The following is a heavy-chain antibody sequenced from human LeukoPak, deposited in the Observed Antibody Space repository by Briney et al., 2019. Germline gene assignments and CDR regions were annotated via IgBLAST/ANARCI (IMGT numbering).Heavy chain of an antibody. CDR2: IKQDGSAK. CDR1: GFTFSRYW. V-gene: IGHV3-7*01. J-gene: IGHJ4*02. Sequence: GSLRLSGEASGFTFSRYWKNWVRQAPGKGLEWVANIKQDGSAKYYVDSVKGRFTSSRDNAKNSLYLQMSSLRAEDTAIYFCARDRGSPGPLQLFDYWGQGTLVPVSS. CDR3: ARDRGSPGPLQLFDY. D-gene: IGHD1-7*01.